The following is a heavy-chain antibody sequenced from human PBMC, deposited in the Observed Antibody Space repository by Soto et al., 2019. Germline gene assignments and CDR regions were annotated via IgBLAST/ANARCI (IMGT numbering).Heavy chain of an antibody. CDR3: AKDSSDLQVYYDFWSGYFPFQH. CDR2: ISGSGGST. D-gene: IGHD3-3*01. V-gene: IGHV3-23*01. J-gene: IGHJ1*01. Sequence: PGGSLRLSCAASGFTFSSYAMSWVRQAPGKGLEWVSAISGSGGSTYYADSVKGRFTISRDNSKNTLYLQMNSLRAEDTAVYYCAKDSSDLQVYYDFWSGYFPFQHWGQGTLVTVSS. CDR1: GFTFSSYA.